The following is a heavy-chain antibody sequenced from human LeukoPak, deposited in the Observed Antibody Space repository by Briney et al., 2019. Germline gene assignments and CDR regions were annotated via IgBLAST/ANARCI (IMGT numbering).Heavy chain of an antibody. CDR3: ARAPLTTATSDYFDL. J-gene: IGHJ4*02. CDR2: IHYSGIT. Sequence: GSLRLSCAASGFTFSSYWMSWIRQSPEKGLEWIGYIHYSGITKSSPSLESRLTLSVDTSKNQLSLRLTSVTAADTAVYYCARAPLTTATSDYFDLWGLGTLVTVSS. CDR1: GFTFSSYW. V-gene: IGHV4-59*08. D-gene: IGHD4-17*01.